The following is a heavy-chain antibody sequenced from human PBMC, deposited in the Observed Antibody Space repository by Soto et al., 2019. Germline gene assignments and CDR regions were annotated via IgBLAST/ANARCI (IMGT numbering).Heavy chain of an antibody. Sequence: QVQLVESGGGLVQTSGSLRIACVASGFTFSDYYMSWVRQAPGKGLEWVSYISSTGNTIYYADSVKGRFTISRDNAKISVYLQMNNLRAEDTALYFCAKMSSENYYDPVFSWGQGTLVTVSS. CDR3: AKMSSENYYDPVFS. CDR1: GFTFSDYY. J-gene: IGHJ4*02. CDR2: ISSTGNTI. D-gene: IGHD3-22*01. V-gene: IGHV3-11*01.